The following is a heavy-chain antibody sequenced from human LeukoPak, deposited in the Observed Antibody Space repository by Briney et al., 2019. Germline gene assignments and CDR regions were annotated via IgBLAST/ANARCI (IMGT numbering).Heavy chain of an antibody. Sequence: GGSLRLSCAASGFSVSSNYINWVRQAPGKGLEWVSCIYNGGNTNYAGSVKGRFTISRDRSKNTLYLQMNSLRVEDTAVYYCARGQAYSGSSSFHFDFWGQGTLVTVSS. CDR2: IYNGGNT. CDR3: ARGQAYSGSSSFHFDF. CDR1: GFSVSSNY. J-gene: IGHJ4*02. D-gene: IGHD1-26*01. V-gene: IGHV3-66*01.